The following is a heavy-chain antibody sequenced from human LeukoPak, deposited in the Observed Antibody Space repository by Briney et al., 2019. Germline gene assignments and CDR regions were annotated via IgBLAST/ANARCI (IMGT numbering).Heavy chain of an antibody. Sequence: GGSLRLSCAASGFTFSSYAMSWVRQAPGKGLEWVSAISGSGGSAYYADSAKGRFTISRDNSKNTLYLQMNSLRAEDTAVYYCAKDLQRITMVRGVLIGRFDPWGQGTLVTVSS. J-gene: IGHJ5*02. V-gene: IGHV3-23*01. CDR3: AKDLQRITMVRGVLIGRFDP. D-gene: IGHD3-10*01. CDR2: ISGSGGSA. CDR1: GFTFSSYA.